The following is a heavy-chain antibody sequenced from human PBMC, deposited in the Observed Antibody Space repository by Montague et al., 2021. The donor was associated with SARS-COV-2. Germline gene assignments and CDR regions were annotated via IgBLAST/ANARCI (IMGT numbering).Heavy chain of an antibody. J-gene: IGHJ3*02. D-gene: IGHD3-22*01. CDR1: GGSISSSSHY. CDR2: IYYSGST. V-gene: IGHV4-39*01. CDR3: ARFPTSYYYDSKAAPATPNAFDI. Sequence: SETLSLTCTVSGGSISSSSHYWGWIRQPPGKGLEWIGSIYYSGSTYYNPSLKSRVTISVDTSKNQFSLKLSSVTAADAAVYYCARFPTSYYYDSKAAPATPNAFDIWGQGTMVTASS.